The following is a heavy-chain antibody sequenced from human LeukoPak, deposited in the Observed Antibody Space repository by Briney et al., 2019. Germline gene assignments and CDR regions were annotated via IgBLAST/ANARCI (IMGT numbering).Heavy chain of an antibody. D-gene: IGHD6-13*01. CDR1: GGSFSGYY. CDR2: INHSGST. V-gene: IGHV4-34*01. CDR3: ARAAAGEFDY. J-gene: IGHJ4*02. Sequence: PSETLSLTCAVYGGSFSGYYWSWIRQPPGKGLEWIGEINHSGSTNYNPSLKSRVTISVDTSKNQFSLKLSSVTAADTAVYYCARAAAGEFDYWGQGTLVTVSS.